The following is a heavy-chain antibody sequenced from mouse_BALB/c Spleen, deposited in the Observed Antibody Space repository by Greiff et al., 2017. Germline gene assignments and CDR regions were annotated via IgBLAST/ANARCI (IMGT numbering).Heavy chain of an antibody. CDR2: SRNKANDYTT. D-gene: IGHD1-1*01. CDR1: GFTFSDFY. J-gene: IGHJ3*01. CDR3: ARDALYGSSFGGFAY. Sequence: EVKVVESGGGLVQPGGSLRLSCATSGFTFSDFYMEWVRQPPGKRLEWIAASRNKANDYTTEYSAYVKGRFIVSRDTSQSILYLQMNALRAEDTAIYYCARDALYGSSFGGFAYWGQGTLVTVSA. V-gene: IGHV7-1*02.